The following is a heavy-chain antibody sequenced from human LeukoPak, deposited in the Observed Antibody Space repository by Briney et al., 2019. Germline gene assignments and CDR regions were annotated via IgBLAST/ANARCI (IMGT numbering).Heavy chain of an antibody. CDR3: ARQPGYCSSTSCWFDY. D-gene: IGHD2-2*01. CDR1: GGSISSSSYY. Sequence: SETLSLTCTVSGGSISSSSYYWGWIRQPPGKGLEWIGRIYYSASTYYNPSLKSRVTISVDTSKNQFSLKLSSVTAADTAVYYCARQPGYCSSTSCWFDYWGQGTLVTVSS. CDR2: IYYSAST. J-gene: IGHJ4*02. V-gene: IGHV4-39*01.